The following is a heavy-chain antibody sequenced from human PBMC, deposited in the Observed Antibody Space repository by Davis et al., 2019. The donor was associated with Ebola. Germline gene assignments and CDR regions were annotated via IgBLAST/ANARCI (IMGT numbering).Heavy chain of an antibody. J-gene: IGHJ4*02. Sequence: GGSLRLSCAASGFTFSSYGMHWVRQAPGKGLEWVAVIWYDGSNKYYADSVKGRFTISRDNAKNSLYLQMNSLRAEDTAVYYCAREWLWSYYFDYWGQGTLVTVSS. D-gene: IGHD5-18*01. CDR2: IWYDGSNK. V-gene: IGHV3-33*01. CDR1: GFTFSSYG. CDR3: AREWLWSYYFDY.